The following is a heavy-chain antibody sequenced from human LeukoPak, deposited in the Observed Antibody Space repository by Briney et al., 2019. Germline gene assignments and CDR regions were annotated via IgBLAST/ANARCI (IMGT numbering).Heavy chain of an antibody. Sequence: PGGSLRLSCAASGFTFSGSAMHWVRQAPGKGLEWVGRIRSKANSYATAYAASVKGRFTISRDDSKNTAYLQMNSLKTEDTAVYYCTSSMITFGGVIDYWGQGTLVTVSS. V-gene: IGHV3-73*01. CDR2: IRSKANSYAT. D-gene: IGHD3-16*02. CDR3: TSSMITFGGVIDY. J-gene: IGHJ4*02. CDR1: GFTFSGSA.